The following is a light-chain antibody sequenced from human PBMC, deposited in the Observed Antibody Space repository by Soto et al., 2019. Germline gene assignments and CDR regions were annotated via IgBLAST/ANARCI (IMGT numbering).Light chain of an antibody. CDR3: QSYDSSLSGWVV. J-gene: IGLJ2*01. Sequence: QPVLTQPPSVSGAPGQRVTISCTGSSSNIGAGYDVHWYQQLPGTAPKLLIYDNNNRPSGVPDRFSGSKSGTSASLAITGLQAEDEADYYCQSYDSSLSGWVVFGGGTKLTVL. V-gene: IGLV1-40*01. CDR1: SSNIGAGYD. CDR2: DNN.